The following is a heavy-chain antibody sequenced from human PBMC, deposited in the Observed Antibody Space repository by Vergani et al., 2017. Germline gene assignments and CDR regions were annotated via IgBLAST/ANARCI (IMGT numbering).Heavy chain of an antibody. D-gene: IGHD2-15*01. Sequence: EVQLVETGGGLIQPGGSLRLSCAASGFTFSSYAMSWVRQAPGKGLEWVSAISGSGGSTYYADSVKGRFTISRDNSKNTLYLQMNSLRGEDTAVYYCAALGYCSGGRGCPIDYWGQGTLVTVSS. CDR3: AALGYCSGGRGCPIDY. CDR1: GFTFSSYA. V-gene: IGHV3-23*04. J-gene: IGHJ4*02. CDR2: ISGSGGST.